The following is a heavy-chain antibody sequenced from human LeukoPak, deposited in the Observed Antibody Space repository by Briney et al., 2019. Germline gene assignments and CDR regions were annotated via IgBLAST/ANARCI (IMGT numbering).Heavy chain of an antibody. V-gene: IGHV3-30*03. Sequence: GGSLRLSCAASGFSFSSSGMNWVRQAPGKGLEWVAVISWDAKNKDYVDSVKGRFTISRDNSRNTLYLQMNSLRAEDTAVYYCSRSVVTPSSWFDPWGQGTLVTVSS. CDR3: SRSVVTPSSWFDP. CDR1: GFSFSSSG. J-gene: IGHJ5*02. D-gene: IGHD4-23*01. CDR2: ISWDAKNK.